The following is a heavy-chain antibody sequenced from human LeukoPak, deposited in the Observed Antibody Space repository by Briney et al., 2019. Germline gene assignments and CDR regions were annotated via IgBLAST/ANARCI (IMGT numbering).Heavy chain of an antibody. Sequence: ASVKVSCKVSGYTLTELSMHWVRQAPGKGLEWMGGFDPEDGETIYAQKFQDRVTMTEDTSTDTAYMELSSLRSEDTAVYYCATDLHYDFWSGCYRKNWFDPWGQGTLVTVSS. J-gene: IGHJ5*02. CDR3: ATDLHYDFWSGCYRKNWFDP. CDR2: FDPEDGET. V-gene: IGHV1-24*01. CDR1: GYTLTELS. D-gene: IGHD3-3*01.